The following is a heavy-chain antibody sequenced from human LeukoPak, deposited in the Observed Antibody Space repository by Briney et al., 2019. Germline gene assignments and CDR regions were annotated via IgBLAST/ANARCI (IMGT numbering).Heavy chain of an antibody. D-gene: IGHD3-10*01. Sequence: PGRSLRLSCAASGFTFSSYGMHWVRQAPGKGLEWVAVISYDGSNKYYADSVKGRFTISRDNSKNTLYLQMNSLRAEDTAVYYCAKPYYYGSGSYYFDYRGQGTLVTVSS. J-gene: IGHJ4*02. CDR2: ISYDGSNK. CDR3: AKPYYYGSGSYYFDY. CDR1: GFTFSSYG. V-gene: IGHV3-30*18.